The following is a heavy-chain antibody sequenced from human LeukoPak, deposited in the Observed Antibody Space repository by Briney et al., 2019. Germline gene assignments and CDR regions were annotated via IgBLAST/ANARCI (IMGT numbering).Heavy chain of an antibody. Sequence: ASVKVSCKASGYTFTGYYMHWVRQAPGQGLEWMGWINPNSGGINYAQKFQGRVTMTRDTSISTAYMELSRLRSDDTAVYYCARDSSNYYDSSGYWPNAFDIWGQGTMVTVSS. CDR1: GYTFTGYY. D-gene: IGHD3-22*01. V-gene: IGHV1-2*02. CDR3: ARDSSNYYDSSGYWPNAFDI. CDR2: INPNSGGI. J-gene: IGHJ3*02.